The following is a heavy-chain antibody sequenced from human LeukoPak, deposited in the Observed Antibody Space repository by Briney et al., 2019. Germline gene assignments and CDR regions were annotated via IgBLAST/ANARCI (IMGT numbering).Heavy chain of an antibody. J-gene: IGHJ4*02. D-gene: IGHD1-26*01. CDR2: VYHSGST. CDR3: ARDRQELFDF. CDR1: GYSISSGYY. V-gene: IGHV4-38-2*02. Sequence: SETLSLTCGVSGYSISSGYYWGWIRQPPGKGLEWIGSVYHSGSTYYNPSLKSRVTMSVDTSKNQFSLKLSSVTAADTAVYYCARDRQELFDFWGQGTLVTVSS.